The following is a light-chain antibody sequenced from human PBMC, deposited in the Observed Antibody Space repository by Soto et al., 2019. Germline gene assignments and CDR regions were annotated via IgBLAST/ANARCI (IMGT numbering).Light chain of an antibody. J-gene: IGKJ1*01. CDR2: RAS. Sequence: EIVMTQSPVTLSVSPGARATLSCRASQNISRSLAWYQQKPGQPPQLIIYRASTRESGVPERFSGSGSGTDLTLTISSLQAEDVAVYYCQQYYSTPWTFGQGTKVDIK. V-gene: IGKV4-1*01. CDR1: QNISRS. CDR3: QQYYSTPWT.